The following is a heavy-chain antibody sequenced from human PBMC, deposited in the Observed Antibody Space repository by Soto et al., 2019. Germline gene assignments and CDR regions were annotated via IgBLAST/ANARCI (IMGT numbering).Heavy chain of an antibody. J-gene: IGHJ4*02. CDR3: ARLYYDSSDYYYFDY. D-gene: IGHD3-22*01. Sequence: PSETLSLTCTVSGASISSYYWSWIRQPPGRGLEWLGYIHYSGNTNYNPSLKSRVTISVDTSKNQFSLKLSSVTAADTAVYYCARLYYDSSDYYYFDYWGQGTLVTVSS. V-gene: IGHV4-59*08. CDR1: GASISSYY. CDR2: IHYSGNT.